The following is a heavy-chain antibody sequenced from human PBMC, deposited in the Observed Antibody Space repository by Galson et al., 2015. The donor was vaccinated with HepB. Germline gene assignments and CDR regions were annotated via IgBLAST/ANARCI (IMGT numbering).Heavy chain of an antibody. V-gene: IGHV3-23*01. J-gene: IGHJ4*02. Sequence: LRLSCAAPGFTFSSYAMSWVRQAPGKGLEWVSAISGSGGSTYYADSVKGRFTISRDNSKNTLYLQMNSLRAEDTAVYYCAKDKASYYYGSGSFFDYWGQGTLVTVSS. CDR2: ISGSGGST. CDR1: GFTFSSYA. D-gene: IGHD3-10*01. CDR3: AKDKASYYYGSGSFFDY.